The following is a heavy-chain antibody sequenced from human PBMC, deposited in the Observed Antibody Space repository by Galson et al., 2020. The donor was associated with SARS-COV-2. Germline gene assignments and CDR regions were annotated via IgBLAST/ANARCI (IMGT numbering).Heavy chain of an antibody. V-gene: IGHV3-21*01. D-gene: IGHD3-10*01. Sequence: GGSLRLSCAAFGFTFSSYSMNWVRQAPGKGLEWVSSISSSSSYIYYADSVKGRFTISRDNAKNSLYLQMNSLRAEDTAVYYCARDLNPDYYYGSGSYHEQNWYFDLWGRGTLVTVSS. CDR2: ISSSSSYI. J-gene: IGHJ2*01. CDR1: GFTFSSYS. CDR3: ARDLNPDYYYGSGSYHEQNWYFDL.